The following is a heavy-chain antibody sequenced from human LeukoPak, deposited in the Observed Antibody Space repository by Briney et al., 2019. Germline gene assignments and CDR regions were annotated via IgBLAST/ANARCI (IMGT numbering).Heavy chain of an antibody. J-gene: IGHJ6*03. Sequence: PGGSLRLSCAASGFTFSSYRMNWVRQAPGKGLEWVSSISSSGSHIYYADSVKGRFTISRDNSKNMLFLQMNSLRAEDTAVYYCAKDLLRSAYYYYMDVWGKGNTVTVSS. CDR1: GFTFSSYR. CDR2: ISSSGSHI. CDR3: AKDLLRSAYYYYMDV. V-gene: IGHV3-21*01. D-gene: IGHD2-21*01.